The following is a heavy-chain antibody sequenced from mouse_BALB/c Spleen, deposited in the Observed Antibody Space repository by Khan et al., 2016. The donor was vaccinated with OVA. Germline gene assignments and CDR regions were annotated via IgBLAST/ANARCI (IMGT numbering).Heavy chain of an antibody. D-gene: IGHD2-3*01. J-gene: IGHJ4*01. CDR1: GFSLTNYG. CDR3: ARQPFYHYNIMDY. CDR2: IWSDGST. Sequence: VQLQESGPGLAAPSQSLSITCTISGFSLTNYGVHWVRQPPGKGLEWLVVIWSDGSTTYYSVLISRLTVTTDNSQSQVFLKMNSRQTDDTAIYFCARQPFYHYNIMDYWGQGTSVTVSS. V-gene: IGHV2-6-1*01.